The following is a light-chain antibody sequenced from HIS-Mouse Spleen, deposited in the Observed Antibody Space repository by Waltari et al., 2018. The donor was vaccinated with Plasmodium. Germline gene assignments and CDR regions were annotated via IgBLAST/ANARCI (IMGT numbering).Light chain of an antibody. CDR1: SSEVGGYNS. V-gene: IGLV2-11*01. CDR2: DVS. J-gene: IGLJ2*01. CDR3: CSYAGSYTLV. Sequence: QSALTQPRSVSGSPGQSVTIPCTGTSSEVGGYNSVSWYQQHTGKAPKLMIYDVSNRPSGVPDRFSGSKSGNTASLTISGLQAEDEADYYCCSYAGSYTLVFGGGTKLTVL.